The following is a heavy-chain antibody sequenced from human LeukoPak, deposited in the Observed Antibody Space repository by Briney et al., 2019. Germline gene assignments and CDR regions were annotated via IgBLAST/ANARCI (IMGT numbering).Heavy chain of an antibody. J-gene: IGHJ4*02. V-gene: IGHV4-59*01. Sequence: SETLSLTCTVFGGSISSYYWSWLRQPPGKGLEWIGYIYYSGSTNYNPSLKSRVTISVDTSKNQFSLKLSSVTAADTAVYYCAXFRXSXXXXXDYWGQGTLVTVS. CDR1: GGSISSYY. CDR2: IYYSGST. D-gene: IGHD1-26*01. CDR3: AXFRXSXXXXXDY.